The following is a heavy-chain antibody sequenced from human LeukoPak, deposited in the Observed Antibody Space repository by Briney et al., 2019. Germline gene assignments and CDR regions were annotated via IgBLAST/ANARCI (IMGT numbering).Heavy chain of an antibody. D-gene: IGHD3-10*01. CDR3: ARLYGSGPRGAFDI. V-gene: IGHV4-59*08. CDR1: GGSLGREF. CDR2: IYDIGTT. J-gene: IGHJ3*02. Sequence: SETLSLTCTVSGGSLGREFWTWIRQPPGKGLEWIGYIYDIGTTNYNPSLKSRVTIFVDTSRNQFSLNLTSVTAADTAVYYCARLYGSGPRGAFDIWGQGTLVTVSS.